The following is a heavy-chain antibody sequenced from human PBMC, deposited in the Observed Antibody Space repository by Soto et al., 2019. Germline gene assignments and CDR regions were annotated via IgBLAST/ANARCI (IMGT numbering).Heavy chain of an antibody. J-gene: IGHJ6*02. CDR1: GGSISSSSYY. Sequence: SETLSLTCTVSGGSISSSSYYWGWIRQPPGKGLEWIGSIYYSGSTYYNPSLKIRVTISVDTSKNQFSLKLSSVTTADTAVYYCARSDYYYYGMDVWGQGTTVTVSS. CDR3: ARSDYYYYGMDV. V-gene: IGHV4-39*01. CDR2: IYYSGST.